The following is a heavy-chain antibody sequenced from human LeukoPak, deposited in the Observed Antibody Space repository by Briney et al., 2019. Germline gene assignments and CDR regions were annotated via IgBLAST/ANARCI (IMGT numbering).Heavy chain of an antibody. V-gene: IGHV4-34*01. D-gene: IGHD6-19*01. CDR1: GGSLSDYY. CDR3: ATYSTGFDV. J-gene: IGHJ3*01. Sequence: PSETLSLTCAVSGGSLSDYYWTWIRQPPGKGLEWIGEINHRGSTHYNPSPKSRATISVDTSKKQFSLKLSSVTAADTAVYYCATYSTGFDVWGEGTVVTASS. CDR2: INHRGST.